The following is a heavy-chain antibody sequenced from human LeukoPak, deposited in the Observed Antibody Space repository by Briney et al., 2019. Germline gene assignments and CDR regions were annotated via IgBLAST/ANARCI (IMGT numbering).Heavy chain of an antibody. CDR2: MNPKTGNT. Sequence: GASVKVSCKASGYTFTSYDINWVRQATGQGLEWMGWMNPKTGNTGYAQKLQGRVTMTRDTSISTAYMELISLRSEDTAVYYCARGLFWFGDLKTHWFDPWGQGTQVTVSS. D-gene: IGHD3-10*01. CDR1: GYTFTSYD. V-gene: IGHV1-8*01. CDR3: ARGLFWFGDLKTHWFDP. J-gene: IGHJ5*02.